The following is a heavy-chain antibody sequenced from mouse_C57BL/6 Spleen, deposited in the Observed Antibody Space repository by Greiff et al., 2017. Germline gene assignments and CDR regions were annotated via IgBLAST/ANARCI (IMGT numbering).Heavy chain of an antibody. V-gene: IGHV1-55*01. J-gene: IGHJ3*01. D-gene: IGHD2-3*01. CDR1: GYTFTSYW. CDR3: ARNGYYVDWFAY. CDR2: IYPGSGST. Sequence: QVQLQQPGAELVKPGASVKMSCKASGYTFTSYWITWVKQRPGQGLEWIGDIYPGSGSTNYNEKFKSKATLTVDTSSSTAYMQLSSLTSEDSAVYYCARNGYYVDWFAYWGQGTLVTVSA.